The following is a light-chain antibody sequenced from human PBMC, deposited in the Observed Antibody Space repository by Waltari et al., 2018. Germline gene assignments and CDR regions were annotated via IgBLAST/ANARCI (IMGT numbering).Light chain of an antibody. CDR1: QNVNTNS. Sequence: LVLTQSPGTLSLSPGQGATLSCRASQNVNTNSLAWYQQKPGRAPRLLIFGASTRATGTPDRFSGNGSWAEFTLTISRLEPEDFAMYYCQQYGSTPRTFGQGTKVEIK. J-gene: IGKJ1*01. CDR2: GAS. V-gene: IGKV3-20*01. CDR3: QQYGSTPRT.